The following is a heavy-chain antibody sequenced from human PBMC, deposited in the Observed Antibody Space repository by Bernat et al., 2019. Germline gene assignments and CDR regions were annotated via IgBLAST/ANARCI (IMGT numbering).Heavy chain of an antibody. CDR1: GFTFSSYA. D-gene: IGHD2-2*01. V-gene: IGHV3-30-3*01. Sequence: QVQLVESGGGVVQPGRSLRLSCAASGFTFSSYAMHWVRQAPGKGLEWVAVISYDGSNKYYADSVKGRFTISRDNSKNTLYLQMNSLRAEDTAVYYCARDLSRPVVPAAIDNHYERGYWGQGTLVTVSS. CDR3: ARDLSRPVVPAAIDNHYERGY. CDR2: ISYDGSNK. J-gene: IGHJ4*02.